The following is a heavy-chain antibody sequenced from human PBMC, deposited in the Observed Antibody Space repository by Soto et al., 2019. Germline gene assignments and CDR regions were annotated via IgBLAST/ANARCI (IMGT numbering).Heavy chain of an antibody. J-gene: IGHJ4*02. CDR3: AGGYDILTGTPSN. V-gene: IGHV1-69*02. CDR1: GGTFSSYT. Sequence: SVKVSCKASGGTFSSYTISWVLQAPGEGLEWMGRIIPILGIANYAQKFQGRVTITADKSTSTAYMELSSLRSEDTAVYYCAGGYDILTGTPSNWGQGTLVTVSS. CDR2: IIPILGIA. D-gene: IGHD3-9*01.